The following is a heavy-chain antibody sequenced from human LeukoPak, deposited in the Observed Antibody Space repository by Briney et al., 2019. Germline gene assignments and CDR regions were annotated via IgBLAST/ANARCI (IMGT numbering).Heavy chain of an antibody. J-gene: IGHJ6*02. Sequence: GVSLRLSCAVSGFTLSSYAMSWVRQAPGKGLEWVSAISGSGGSTYYAESVKDRFTTYRDNTKNSLYMKMNNLSTDDTAVYYCAKDFYSGLEVLWKRWFGESGYYYYGMDVWGQGTTVTVSS. CDR1: GFTLSSYA. D-gene: IGHD3-10*01. CDR3: AKDFYSGLEVLWKRWFGESGYYYYGMDV. V-gene: IGHV3-23*01. CDR2: ISGSGGST.